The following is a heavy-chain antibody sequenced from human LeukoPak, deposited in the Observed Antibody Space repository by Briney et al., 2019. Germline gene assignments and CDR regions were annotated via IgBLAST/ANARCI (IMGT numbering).Heavy chain of an antibody. Sequence: GGSLRLSCAASGFTFSSYAMSWVRQAPGKGPEWVAHIKQDASQEYHVDSVKGRFTISRDNAKNSLYLQMNSLRAEDTAVYYCARGVVYPAWSGPHWSDYWGQGALVTVSS. CDR3: ARGVVYPAWSGPHWSDY. D-gene: IGHD3-3*01. CDR2: IKQDASQE. V-gene: IGHV3-7*01. CDR1: GFTFSSYA. J-gene: IGHJ4*02.